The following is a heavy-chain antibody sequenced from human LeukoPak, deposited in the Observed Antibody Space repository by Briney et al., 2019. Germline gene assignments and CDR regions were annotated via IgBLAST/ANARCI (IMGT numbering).Heavy chain of an antibody. Sequence: SETLSLTCTVSGGSISSGGYYWSWIRQPPGKGLEWIGYIYYSGSTNYNPPLKSRVTISVDTSKNQFSLKLSSVTAADTAVYYCARDPGYSGYDYYGMDVWGQGTTVTVSS. CDR3: ARDPGYSGYDYYGMDV. D-gene: IGHD5-12*01. CDR1: GGSISSGGYY. CDR2: IYYSGST. J-gene: IGHJ6*02. V-gene: IGHV4-61*08.